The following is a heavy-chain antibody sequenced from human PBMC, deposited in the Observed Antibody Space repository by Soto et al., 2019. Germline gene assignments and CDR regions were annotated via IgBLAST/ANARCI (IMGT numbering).Heavy chain of an antibody. J-gene: IGHJ4*02. V-gene: IGHV3-33*01. D-gene: IGHD3-10*01. CDR1: GFTFSSYG. CDR3: ARHMTDYYGLDY. CDR2: IWSDDADN. Sequence: GGSLRLSCAASGFTFSSYGMHWVRQAPGKGLEWVAVIWSDDADNSYTHSVKGQVTISTDNSKSTVYLQMSSLKAADTAVYYCARHMTDYYGLDYWGQGTLVTVSS.